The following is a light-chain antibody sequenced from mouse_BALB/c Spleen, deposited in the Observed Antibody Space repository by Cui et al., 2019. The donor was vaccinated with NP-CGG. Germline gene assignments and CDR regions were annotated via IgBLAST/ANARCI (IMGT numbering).Light chain of an antibody. V-gene: IGLV1*01. CDR3: ARWYSNHWV. CDR2: GTN. Sequence: QAVVTQESALTTSPGATVTLTCRSSTGAVTTSNYANWVQEKPDHLFTGLIGGTNNRAPGVPARFSGSLIGDKAALTITGAQTEDEAIYFCARWYSNHWVFGGGTKLTVL. J-gene: IGLJ1*01. CDR1: TGAVTTSNY.